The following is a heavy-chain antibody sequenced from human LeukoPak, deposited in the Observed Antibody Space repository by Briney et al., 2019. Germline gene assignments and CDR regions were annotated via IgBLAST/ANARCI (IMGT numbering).Heavy chain of an antibody. CDR3: ARDLSYPGAIDY. D-gene: IGHD3-10*01. Sequence: PGGSLRLSCAASGFTFSSYSMNWVRQAPGKGLEWVSSISSSSSYIYYADSVKGRFTLSRDNAKNSLYLQKNSLRAEDTAVYYCARDLSYPGAIDYWGQGTLVTVSS. CDR1: GFTFSSYS. V-gene: IGHV3-21*01. CDR2: ISSSSSYI. J-gene: IGHJ4*02.